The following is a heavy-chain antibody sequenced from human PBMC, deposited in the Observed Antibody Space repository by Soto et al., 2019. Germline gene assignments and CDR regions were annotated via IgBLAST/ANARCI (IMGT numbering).Heavy chain of an antibody. D-gene: IGHD3-3*01. V-gene: IGHV1-18*01. CDR3: ARKAYDFWSGYLTLDNWFDP. CDR1: GYTFTSYG. J-gene: IGHJ5*02. Sequence: ASVKVSCKAPGYTFTSYGISWVRQAPGQGLEWLGWISAYNGNTNYAQKLQGRVTMTTDTSTSTAYMELRSLRSDDTAVYYCARKAYDFWSGYLTLDNWFDPWGQGTLVTVSS. CDR2: ISAYNGNT.